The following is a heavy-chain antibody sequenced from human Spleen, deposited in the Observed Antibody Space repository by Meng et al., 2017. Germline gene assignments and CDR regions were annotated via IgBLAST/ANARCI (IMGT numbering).Heavy chain of an antibody. CDR2: IYSGGDTT. D-gene: IGHD3-22*01. V-gene: IGHV3-53*04. CDR1: GFIFGFSFSDAW. CDR3: AREFYDGSGTYGMDV. Sequence: GESLKISCAASGFIFGFSFSDAWMSWVRQAPGKGLEWVSVIYSGGDTTYYADSVEGRFTISRHNSKNTVYLQMNSLRAEDTAVYYCAREFYDGSGTYGMDVWGQGTAVTVSS. J-gene: IGHJ6*02.